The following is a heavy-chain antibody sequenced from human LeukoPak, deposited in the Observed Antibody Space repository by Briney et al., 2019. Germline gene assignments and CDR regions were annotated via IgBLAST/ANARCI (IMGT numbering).Heavy chain of an antibody. CDR1: GGSISSYY. J-gene: IGHJ2*01. V-gene: IGHV4-59*01. CDR3: ARDHGSSWLGHFDL. D-gene: IGHD6-13*01. CDR2: IYYSGST. Sequence: PSETLPLTCTVSGGSISSYYWSWIRQPPGKGLEWIGYIYYSGSTNYNPSLKSRVTISVDTSKNQFSLKLSSVTAADTAVYYCARDHGSSWLGHFDLWGRGTLVTVSS.